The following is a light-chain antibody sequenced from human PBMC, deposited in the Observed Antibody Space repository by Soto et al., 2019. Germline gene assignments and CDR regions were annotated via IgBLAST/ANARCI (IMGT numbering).Light chain of an antibody. CDR2: GNN. Sequence: QSVLTQPPSVSGAPGQTVTISCTGTSSNIGARYDAHWFQHLPGTAPKLLIYGNNNRPSGVPDRFSGSKSGASASLAITGLQAEDGADYYCQSFDSSLRGWVFGGGTKVTVL. V-gene: IGLV1-40*01. CDR3: QSFDSSLRGWV. J-gene: IGLJ3*02. CDR1: SSNIGARYD.